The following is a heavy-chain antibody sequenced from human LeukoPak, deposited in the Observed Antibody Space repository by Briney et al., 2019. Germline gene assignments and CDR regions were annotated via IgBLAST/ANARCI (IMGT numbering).Heavy chain of an antibody. Sequence: PGGSLRLSCAASGFTFSNYWMNWVRQAPGKGLEWVANIKQDGSEKSYVDSVKGRFTISRDNAKNSLYLQMNSLRAEDTAVYYCAREIWDMVRGVPADYWGQGTQVTVSS. V-gene: IGHV3-7*03. J-gene: IGHJ4*02. D-gene: IGHD3-10*01. CDR2: IKQDGSEK. CDR3: AREIWDMVRGVPADY. CDR1: GFTFSNYW.